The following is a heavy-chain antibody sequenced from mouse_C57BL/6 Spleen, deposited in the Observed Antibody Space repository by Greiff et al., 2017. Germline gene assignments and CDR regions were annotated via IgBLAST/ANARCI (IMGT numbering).Heavy chain of an antibody. CDR3: ARGYDYDVSGFGY. J-gene: IGHJ3*01. D-gene: IGHD2-4*01. CDR2: IDPSDSYT. V-gene: IGHV1-69*01. CDR1: GYTFTSYW. Sequence: VQLQQPGAELVMPGASVKLSCKASGYTFTSYWMHWVKQRPGQGLEWIGEIDPSDSYTNYNQKFKGKSTLTVDKSSSTAYMQLSSLTSEDSAVYYCARGYDYDVSGFGYWGQGALVTVS.